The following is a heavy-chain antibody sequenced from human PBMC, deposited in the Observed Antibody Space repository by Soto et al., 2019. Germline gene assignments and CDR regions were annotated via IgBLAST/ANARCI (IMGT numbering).Heavy chain of an antibody. Sequence: QITLKESGPTLVKPTQTLTLTCTFSGFSLSTSGVGVGWIRQPPGKALEWLALIYWDDDKRYSPSLKSRLTITKDTSKNQVVLTTTNMDPVVTAKYYCAHRRTKRTTVPLDGMDVWGQGTTVTVSS. CDR2: IYWDDDK. CDR3: AHRRTKRTTVPLDGMDV. D-gene: IGHD4-4*01. V-gene: IGHV2-5*02. CDR1: GFSLSTSGVG. J-gene: IGHJ6*02.